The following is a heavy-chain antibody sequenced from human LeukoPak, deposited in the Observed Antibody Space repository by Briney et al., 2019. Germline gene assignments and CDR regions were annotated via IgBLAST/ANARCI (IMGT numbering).Heavy chain of an antibody. D-gene: IGHD2-8*01. Sequence: GGSLRLSCAASGFTFSSYAMSWVRQAPGKGLEWVANVKQDGSEKYYVDSVKGRFTISRDNAKNSLYLQMNSLRVEDTAIYYCATYINGREFQHWGQGTLVTVSS. CDR1: GFTFSSYA. J-gene: IGHJ1*01. CDR2: VKQDGSEK. V-gene: IGHV3-7*01. CDR3: ATYINGREFQH.